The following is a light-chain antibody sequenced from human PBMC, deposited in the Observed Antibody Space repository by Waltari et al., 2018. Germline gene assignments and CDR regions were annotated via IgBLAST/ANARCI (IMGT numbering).Light chain of an antibody. CDR1: SSNIGSDY. CDR2: RDN. J-gene: IGLJ3*02. CDR3: AAWDDSLSGWV. Sequence: QSVLTQPPSASGTPGQRVTISCSRSSSNIGSDYVYWYQQLPGTAPKLLIYRDNQRPSGVPDRFSGSNSGTSASLAISGLRSEDEADYYCAAWDDSLSGWVFGGGTKLTVL. V-gene: IGLV1-47*01.